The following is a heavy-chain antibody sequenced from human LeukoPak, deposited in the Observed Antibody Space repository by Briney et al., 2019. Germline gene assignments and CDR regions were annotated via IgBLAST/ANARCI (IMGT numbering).Heavy chain of an antibody. CDR3: AKEAYYDSSGIPGDY. CDR2: ISYDGSNK. CDR1: GFTFSSYG. J-gene: IGHJ4*02. Sequence: GRSLRLSCAASGFTFSSYGMHWVRQAPGKGLEWVAVISYDGSNKYYADSVKGRFTISRDNSKNTLYLQMNSLRAEDTAVYYCAKEAYYDSSGIPGDYWGQGTLVTVSS. D-gene: IGHD3-22*01. V-gene: IGHV3-30*18.